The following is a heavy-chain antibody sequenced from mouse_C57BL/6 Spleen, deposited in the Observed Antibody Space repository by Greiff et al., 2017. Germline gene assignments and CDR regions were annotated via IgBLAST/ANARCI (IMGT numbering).Heavy chain of an antibody. CDR2: IDPSDSET. J-gene: IGHJ4*01. D-gene: IGHD2-5*01. V-gene: IGHV1-52*01. CDR1: GYTFTSYW. Sequence: VQLQQSGAELVRPGSSVKLSCKASGYTFTSYWMHWVKQRPIQGLEWIGNIDPSDSETHYNQKFKDKATLTVHKSSSTAYMQLSSLTSEDSAVYYCARPYSNSPYYYAMDYWGQGTSGTVSS. CDR3: ARPYSNSPYYYAMDY.